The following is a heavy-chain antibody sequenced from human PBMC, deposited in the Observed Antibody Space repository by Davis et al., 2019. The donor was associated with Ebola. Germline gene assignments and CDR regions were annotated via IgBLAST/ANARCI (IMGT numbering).Heavy chain of an antibody. J-gene: IGHJ3*02. CDR3: ARVGPPEALDI. CDR1: GFTVSTTY. Sequence: PGGSLRLSCAASGFTVSTTYLSWVRQAPGKGLEWVSVIFAGGGTFYADSVKGRFSVSRQDSNNTVFLQMNSLRVEDSAIYYCARVGPPEALDIWGQGTMVTVSS. CDR2: IFAGGGT. V-gene: IGHV3-53*04. D-gene: IGHD1-14*01.